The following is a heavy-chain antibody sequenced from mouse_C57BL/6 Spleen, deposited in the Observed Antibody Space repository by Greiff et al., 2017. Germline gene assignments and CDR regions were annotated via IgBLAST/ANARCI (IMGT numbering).Heavy chain of an antibody. CDR3: TRGYWYFDY. D-gene: IGHD1-2*01. Sequence: QVQLQQSGAELVRPGASVTLSCKASGYTFTDYEMHWAKQTPVHGLEWIGAIDPETGGTAYNQKFKGKAILTADKSSSTAYMELRSLTSEDSAVYYCTRGYWYFDYWGQGTTLTVSS. CDR1: GYTFTDYE. CDR2: IDPETGGT. V-gene: IGHV1-15*01. J-gene: IGHJ2*01.